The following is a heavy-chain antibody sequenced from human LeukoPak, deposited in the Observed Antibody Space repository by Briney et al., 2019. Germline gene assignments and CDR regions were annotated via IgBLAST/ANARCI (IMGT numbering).Heavy chain of an antibody. CDR3: ARVSVAYYYDSSGSNWFDP. D-gene: IGHD3-22*01. V-gene: IGHV1-2*02. J-gene: IGHJ5*02. CDR2: INPNSGGT. CDR1: GYTFTGYY. Sequence: ALVKVSCKASGYTFTGYYMHWVRQAPGQGLEWMGWINPNSGGTNYAQKFQGRVTMTRDTSISTAYMELSRLRSDDTAVYYCARVSVAYYYDSSGSNWFDPWGQGTLVTVSS.